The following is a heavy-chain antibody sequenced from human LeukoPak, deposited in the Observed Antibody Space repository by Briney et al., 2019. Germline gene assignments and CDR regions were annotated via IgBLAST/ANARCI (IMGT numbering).Heavy chain of an antibody. V-gene: IGHV4-39*07. D-gene: IGHD2-2*01. Sequence: SETLSLTCTVSGGSISSSSYYWGWIRQPPGKGLEWIGSIYYSGSTYYNPSLKSRVTISVDTSKNQFSLKLSSVTAADTAVYYCARDSGVVPAAIHSDWYFDLWGRGTLVTVSS. J-gene: IGHJ2*01. CDR2: IYYSGST. CDR3: ARDSGVVPAAIHSDWYFDL. CDR1: GGSISSSSYY.